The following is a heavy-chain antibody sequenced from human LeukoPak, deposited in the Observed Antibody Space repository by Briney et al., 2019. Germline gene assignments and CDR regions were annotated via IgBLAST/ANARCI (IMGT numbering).Heavy chain of an antibody. CDR3: ARQSEVGAGVMEI. CDR2: IYYSGST. CDR1: GGSISSYY. J-gene: IGHJ3*02. D-gene: IGHD1-26*01. V-gene: IGHV4-59*08. Sequence: SQTLSLTCTVSGGSISSYYWSWIRQPPGKGLEWIGYIYYSGSTNYNPSLESRVTISVDTSKNQFSLKLSSVTAADTAVYYCARQSEVGAGVMEIWGQGTMVTVSS.